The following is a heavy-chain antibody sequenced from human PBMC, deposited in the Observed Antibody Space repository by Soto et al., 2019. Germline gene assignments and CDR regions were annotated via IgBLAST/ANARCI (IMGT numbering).Heavy chain of an antibody. V-gene: IGHV3-20*04. CDR3: TRDRDYYYYGMDV. Sequence: GGSLRLSCAASGFTFGDYGMSWGRQAPGKGLEWVSGINWNGGSTGYADSVKGRFTISRDNAKNSLYLQMNSLRAEDTALYYCTRDRDYYYYGMDVWGQGTTVTVSS. CDR2: INWNGGST. CDR1: GFTFGDYG. J-gene: IGHJ6*02.